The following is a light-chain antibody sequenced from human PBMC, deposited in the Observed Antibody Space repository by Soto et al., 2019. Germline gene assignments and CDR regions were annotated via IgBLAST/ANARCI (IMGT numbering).Light chain of an antibody. V-gene: IGKV3-11*01. J-gene: IGKJ5*01. Sequence: EIVLTQSPATLSLSPVERATLSCIASQSVSSYLAWYQQKPGQAPRLLIYDASNRATGIPARFSGSGSGTDFTLTISSLEPEDFAVYYCQQRSNWPPDTFGQGTRLEIK. CDR2: DAS. CDR3: QQRSNWPPDT. CDR1: QSVSSY.